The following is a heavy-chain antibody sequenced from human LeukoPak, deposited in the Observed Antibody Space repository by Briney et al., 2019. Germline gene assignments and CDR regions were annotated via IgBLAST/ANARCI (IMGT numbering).Heavy chain of an antibody. CDR2: INHSGST. D-gene: IGHD3-22*01. V-gene: IGHV4-34*01. CDR1: GGSFSGYY. CDR3: ARRPRTHDSSGSVRRGYYFDY. J-gene: IGHJ4*02. Sequence: SETLSLTCAVYGGSFSGYYWSWIRQPPGKGLEWIGEINHSGSTNYNPSLKSRVTISVDTSKNQFSLKLSSVTAADTAVYYCARRPRTHDSSGSVRRGYYFDYWGQGTLVTVSS.